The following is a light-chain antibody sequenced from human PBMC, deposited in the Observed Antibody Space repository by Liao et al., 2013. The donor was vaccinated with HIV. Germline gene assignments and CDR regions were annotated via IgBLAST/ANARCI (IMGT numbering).Light chain of an antibody. Sequence: SYVLTQPPSVSVAPGKTARTTCGGNNIGSKSVHWYQQKPGQAPVLVIYNDSDRPSGIPERFSGSNSGNTATLTITGTQAVDEADYYCQTWDSTTVVFGGGTKLTVL. CDR1: NIGSKS. V-gene: IGLV3-21*01. CDR2: NDS. J-gene: IGLJ2*01. CDR3: QTWDSTTVV.